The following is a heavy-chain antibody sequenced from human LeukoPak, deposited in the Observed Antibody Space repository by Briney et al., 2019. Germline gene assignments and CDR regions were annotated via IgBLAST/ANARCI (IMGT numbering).Heavy chain of an antibody. J-gene: IGHJ4*02. CDR2: TNPNSGGT. Sequence: ASVKVSFKASGHTFSGNYMHWVRQAPGQGLEWMGWTNPNSGGTNYAQKFQGRVTMTRDTSISTAYMELRRLRSDDTAVYYCAGGSGDYSPDYWGQGTLVTVSS. CDR3: AGGSGDYSPDY. V-gene: IGHV1-2*02. D-gene: IGHD3-22*01. CDR1: GHTFSGNY.